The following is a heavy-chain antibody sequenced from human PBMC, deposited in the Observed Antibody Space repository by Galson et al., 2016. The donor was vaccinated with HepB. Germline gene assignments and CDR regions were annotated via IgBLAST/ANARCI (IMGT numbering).Heavy chain of an antibody. J-gene: IGHJ4*02. CDR3: AREGSGGFDH. V-gene: IGHV3-7*01. Sequence: SLRLSCAASGFTFSNYWMSWVRQTPGKGLEWVANIRQDGGQKSYVDSVKGRFTISRDNAKESLYLQMSSLRVDDTAGYYCAREGSGGFDHWGQGTLVTVSS. CDR1: GFTFSNYW. D-gene: IGHD3-16*01. CDR2: IRQDGGQK.